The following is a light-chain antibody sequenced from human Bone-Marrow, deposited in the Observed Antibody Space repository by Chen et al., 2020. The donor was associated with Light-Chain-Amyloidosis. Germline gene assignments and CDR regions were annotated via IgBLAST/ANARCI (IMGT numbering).Light chain of an antibody. J-gene: IGLJ2*01. CDR3: QSADSSGTYEVI. CDR1: DLPTKY. CDR2: RDT. V-gene: IGLV3-25*03. Sequence: SYELTQPPSVSVSPGQTARITCSGDDLPTKYAYWYQQKPGQAPVLVIHRDTERPAAISDRFSGASSGTTATLTISGVQAEDEADYHCQSADSSGTYEVIFGGGTKLTVL.